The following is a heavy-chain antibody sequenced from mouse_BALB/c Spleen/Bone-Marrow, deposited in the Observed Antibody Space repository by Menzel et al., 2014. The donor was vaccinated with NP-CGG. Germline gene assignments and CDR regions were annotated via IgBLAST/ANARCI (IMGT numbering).Heavy chain of an antibody. J-gene: IGHJ2*01. CDR1: GFDFSRYW. Sequence: VQLKESGGGLVQPGGSLKLSCTASGFDFSRYWMSWVRQAPGKGLQWIGEINPESSTINYTPSLKDKFIISRDNAKNTLSLQMSKVRSEDTALYYCARLSYYGLTDFWGQGTTLTVSS. D-gene: IGHD1-2*01. CDR2: INPESSTI. CDR3: ARLSYYGLTDF. V-gene: IGHV4-1*02.